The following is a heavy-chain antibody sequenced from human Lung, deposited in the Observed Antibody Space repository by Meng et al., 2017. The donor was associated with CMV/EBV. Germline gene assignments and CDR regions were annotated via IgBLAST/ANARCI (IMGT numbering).Heavy chain of an antibody. CDR3: VKGAAGLVP. CDR2: IYNDGSRT. V-gene: IGHV3-23*03. J-gene: IGHJ4*02. D-gene: IGHD3/OR15-3a*01. Sequence: ESLKISCAASGFTVPSYGMSWVRQAPGKGLEWVSLIYNDGSRTYYADSVKGRFTISRDNSKNTVSLQMNNLRDEDSAVYYCVKGAAGLVPWGQGTLVTVSS. CDR1: GFTVPSYG.